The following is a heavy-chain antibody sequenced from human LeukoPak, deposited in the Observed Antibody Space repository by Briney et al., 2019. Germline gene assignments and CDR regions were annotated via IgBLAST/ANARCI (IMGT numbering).Heavy chain of an antibody. CDR1: GFSLSTSGVG. CDR3: APVVTATWFDP. D-gene: IGHD2-21*02. V-gene: IGHV2-5*02. J-gene: IGHJ5*02. CDR2: IYWDDDK. Sequence: KESGPTLVKPTQTLTLTCTFSGFSLSTSGVGVGWIRQPPGKALEWLALIYWDDDKRYSLSLKSRLTITKDTSKNQVVLTMTNMDPVDTATYYCAPVVTATWFDPWGQGTLVTVSS.